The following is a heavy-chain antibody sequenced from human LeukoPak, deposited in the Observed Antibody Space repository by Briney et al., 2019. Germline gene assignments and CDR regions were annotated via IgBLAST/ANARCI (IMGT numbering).Heavy chain of an antibody. CDR2: ISGSGSTI. J-gene: IGHJ5*02. CDR3: ARGRWFDP. CDR1: GFTFSIYE. Sequence: QPGGSLRLSCAASGFTFSIYEMNWVRQAPGKGLEWVSFISGSGSTIHFADSVKGRFTISRDNAKNSLYLKMNSLRGEDTAVYYCARGRWFDPWGQGTLVTVSS. V-gene: IGHV3-48*03.